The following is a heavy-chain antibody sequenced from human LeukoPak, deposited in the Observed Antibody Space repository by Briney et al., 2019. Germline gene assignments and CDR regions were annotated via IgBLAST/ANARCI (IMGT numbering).Heavy chain of an antibody. D-gene: IGHD2-2*01. V-gene: IGHV4-59*01. CDR1: DDSISMYY. Sequence: NPSEILSLTCTVSDDSISMYYWSWIRQPPGKGLEWIGYIYYSGSTNYNPSLKSRVTISVDTSKNQFSLKLSSVTAADTAVYYCARMPYCSSTSCANYYYYYGMDVWGQGTTVTVSS. J-gene: IGHJ6*02. CDR2: IYYSGST. CDR3: ARMPYCSSTSCANYYYYYGMDV.